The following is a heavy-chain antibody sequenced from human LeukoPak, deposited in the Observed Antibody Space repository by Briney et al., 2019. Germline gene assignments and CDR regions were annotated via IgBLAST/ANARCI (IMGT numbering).Heavy chain of an antibody. CDR1: GYTFTGYY. D-gene: IGHD6-19*01. Sequence: ASVKVSCKASGYTFTGYYMHWVRQAPGQGLEWMGWINPNSGGTNYAQKFQGRVTMTTDTSTSTAYMELRSLRSDDTAVYYCARDSAVAGVGRGNYWGQGTLVTVSS. J-gene: IGHJ4*02. CDR3: ARDSAVAGVGRGNY. CDR2: INPNSGGT. V-gene: IGHV1-2*02.